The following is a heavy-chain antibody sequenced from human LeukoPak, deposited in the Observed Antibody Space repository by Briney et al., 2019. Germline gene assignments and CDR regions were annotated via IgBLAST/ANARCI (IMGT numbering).Heavy chain of an antibody. J-gene: IGHJ4*02. CDR3: ARRRYYDFWIDY. Sequence: SETPSLTCTVSGDSISSSSYYWGWIRQPPGKGLEWIGSIYYSGCTYYNPSLKSRVTISVDTSKNQFSLKLSSVTAADTAVYYCARRRYYDFWIDYWGQGTLVTVSS. D-gene: IGHD3-3*01. CDR2: IYYSGCT. V-gene: IGHV4-39*01. CDR1: GDSISSSSYY.